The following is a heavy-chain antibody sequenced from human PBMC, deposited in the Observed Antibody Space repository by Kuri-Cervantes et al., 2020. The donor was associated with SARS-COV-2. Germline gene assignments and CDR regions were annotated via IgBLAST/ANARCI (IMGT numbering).Heavy chain of an antibody. CDR2: IYPGDSDT. CDR3: ASRPGGRSGGSCYSAFDI. Sequence: KVSCKGSGYSFTSYWIGWVRQMPGKGLEWMGIIYPGDSDTRYSPSFQGQVTISADRSISTAYLQWSSLKASDTAMYYCASRPGGRSGGSCYSAFDIWGQGTMVTV. CDR1: GYSFTSYW. J-gene: IGHJ3*02. V-gene: IGHV5-51*01. D-gene: IGHD2-15*01.